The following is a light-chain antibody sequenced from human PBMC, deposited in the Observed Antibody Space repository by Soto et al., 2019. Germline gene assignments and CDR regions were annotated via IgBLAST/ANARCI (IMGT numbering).Light chain of an antibody. Sequence: DIQMTASPSSLSASVGERVTLTCRATQSISKYLNWYQQKPGKAPNLLIYSTSTLQSGVPSRFSGSGSGTEVTLTISSLQPEDSATYYCQQVNSYPWTFVRVPKVDIK. CDR2: STS. J-gene: IGKJ1*01. CDR3: QQVNSYPWT. V-gene: IGKV1-17*01. CDR1: QSISKY.